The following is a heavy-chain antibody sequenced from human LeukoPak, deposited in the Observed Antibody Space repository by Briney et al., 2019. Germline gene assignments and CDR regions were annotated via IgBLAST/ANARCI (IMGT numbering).Heavy chain of an antibody. CDR2: ISSSSSYI. CDR3: APRIAAAGKAFDP. D-gene: IGHD6-13*01. CDR1: GFTFSSYS. J-gene: IGHJ5*02. V-gene: IGHV3-21*01. Sequence: PGGSLRLSCAASGFTFSSYSMNWVRQDPGKGLEWVSSISSSSSYIYYADSVKGRFTISGDNAKNSLYLQMNSLRAEDTAVYYCAPRIAAAGKAFDPWGQGTLVTVSS.